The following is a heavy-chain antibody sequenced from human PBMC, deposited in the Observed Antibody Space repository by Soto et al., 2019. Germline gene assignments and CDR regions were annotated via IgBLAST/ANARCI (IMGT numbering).Heavy chain of an antibody. CDR3: ARDSLTGNYFDP. CDR2: IYHSGYT. Sequence: SETLSLTCVVSGGSISSGGYAWNWIRQPPGKGLEWIGYIYHSGYTSYNPSLKSRVTISVDKSKNQFSLKLSFVTAADTAVYYCARDSLTGNYFDPWGQGTLVTVSS. D-gene: IGHD1-7*01. J-gene: IGHJ5*02. V-gene: IGHV4-30-2*01. CDR1: GGSISSGGYA.